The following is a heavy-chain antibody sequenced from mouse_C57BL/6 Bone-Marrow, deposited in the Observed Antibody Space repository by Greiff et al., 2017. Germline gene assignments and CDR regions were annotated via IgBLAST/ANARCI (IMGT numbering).Heavy chain of an antibody. CDR3: ARDYYGSSYRWYFDV. CDR1: GFSINSDCY. V-gene: IGHV3-3*01. D-gene: IGHD1-1*01. Sequence: EVKLVESGPSLVRPSQTLSLTCTVTGFSINSDCYWIWIRQFPGNKLEYIGYTFYSGITYYNPSLESRTYITRDTSKNQFSLKLSSVTTEDTATYYCARDYYGSSYRWYFDVWGTGTTVTVSS. CDR2: TFYSGIT. J-gene: IGHJ1*03.